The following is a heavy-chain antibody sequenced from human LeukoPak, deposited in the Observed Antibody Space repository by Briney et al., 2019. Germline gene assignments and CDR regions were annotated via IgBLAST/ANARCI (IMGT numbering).Heavy chain of an antibody. CDR3: ARRRYSYGRSWGFYYYMDV. CDR2: INHSGST. Sequence: PSETLSPTCTVSGGSISTSSYYWGWIRQPPGKGLAWIGEINHSGSTDYNPSLKSRVTISVDTSKNQFSLKLSSVTAADTAVYYCARRRYSYGRSWGFYYYMDVWGKGTTVTISS. J-gene: IGHJ6*03. V-gene: IGHV4-39*07. CDR1: GGSISTSSYY. D-gene: IGHD5-18*01.